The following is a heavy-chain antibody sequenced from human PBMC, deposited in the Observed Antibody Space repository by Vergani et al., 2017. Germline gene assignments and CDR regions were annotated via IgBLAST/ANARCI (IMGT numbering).Heavy chain of an antibody. CDR3: ATEDCSGGSCYPDWYFDL. CDR1: GYTLTELS. J-gene: IGHJ2*01. Sequence: QVQLVQSGAEVKKPGASVKVSCKVSGYTLTELSMHWVRQAPGKGLEWLGGFDPEDGETIYAQKFQGRVTMTEDTSTDTAYMELSSLRSEDTAVYYCATEDCSGGSCYPDWYFDLWGRGTLVTVSS. CDR2: FDPEDGET. V-gene: IGHV1-24*01. D-gene: IGHD2-15*01.